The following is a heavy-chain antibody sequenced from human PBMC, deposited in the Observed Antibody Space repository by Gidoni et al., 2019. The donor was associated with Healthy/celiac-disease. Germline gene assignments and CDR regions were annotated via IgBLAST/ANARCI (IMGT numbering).Heavy chain of an antibody. V-gene: IGHV4-31*03. CDR2: IYYSGRT. CDR3: EREFMTTVNTEGRGGVVD. Sequence: QVQLHRSGPGCVSPSQPLSLTCTFPGGSIRRGCYYWSWIRQHPGKGLEWIGYIYYSGRTYYNPSLKSRVTISVDTAKNQFSLKRRSVTAAGTAVYYCEREFMTTVNTEGRGGVVDWGQGTLVTVSS. D-gene: IGHD4-17*01. J-gene: IGHJ4*02. CDR1: GGSIRRGCYY.